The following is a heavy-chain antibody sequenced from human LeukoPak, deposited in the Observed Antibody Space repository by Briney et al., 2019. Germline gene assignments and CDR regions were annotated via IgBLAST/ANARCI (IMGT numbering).Heavy chain of an antibody. V-gene: IGHV4-59*12. Sequence: PSETLSLTCTVSGGSISSCHWSWIRQSPGKGLEWIGYIHYSGSANYNPSLKSRVTMSEDTSKNQFSLKLSSVTAADTAVYYCARSSAGLFDNWGQGTLVTVSS. J-gene: IGHJ4*02. CDR1: GGSISSCH. CDR2: IHYSGSA. CDR3: ARSSAGLFDN. D-gene: IGHD6-19*01.